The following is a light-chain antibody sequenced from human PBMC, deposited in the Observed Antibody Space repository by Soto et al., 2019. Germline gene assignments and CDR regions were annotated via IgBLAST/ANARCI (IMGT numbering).Light chain of an antibody. J-gene: IGKJ4*01. CDR3: HQRTNWPLT. CDR2: WAS. Sequence: DIVMTQSPDSLAVSLGERATINCKSSQSVLYSSNNKNYLAWYQQKPGQPPKLLIYWASTRESGVPDRFSGSGSGTDFTLTISSLQAEDVAVYYCHQRTNWPLTFGGGTKVDI. V-gene: IGKV4-1*01. CDR1: QSVLYSSNNKNY.